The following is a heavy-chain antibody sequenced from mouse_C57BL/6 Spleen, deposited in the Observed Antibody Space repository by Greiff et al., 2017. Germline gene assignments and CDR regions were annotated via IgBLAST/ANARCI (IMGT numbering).Heavy chain of an antibody. CDR3: AREGYSDYCSYWDVDV. J-gene: IGHJ1*03. CDR1: GYAFSSSW. Sequence: QVQLQQSGPELVKPGASVKISCKASGYAFSSSWMNWVKQRPGKGLEWIGRIYPGDGDTNYNGKFKGKATLTADKSSSTAYMQLSRLTSEDSAVCFCAREGYSDYCSYWDVDVWGTGTTVTVSS. D-gene: IGHD2-13*01. CDR2: IYPGDGDT. V-gene: IGHV1-82*01.